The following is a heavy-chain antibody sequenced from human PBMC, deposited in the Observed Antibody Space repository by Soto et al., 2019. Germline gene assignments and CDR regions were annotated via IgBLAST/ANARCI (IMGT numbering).Heavy chain of an antibody. CDR2: IWYDGSNR. V-gene: IGHV3-33*01. CDR3: AREELRDYGDYELNYGMDV. D-gene: IGHD4-17*01. Sequence: ESGGGVVQPGRSLRLSCAATGFTFSSYGMYWVRQAAGKGLEWVAVIWYDGSNRYYADSVKGRFTISRDNSKNTLYLQMNSLRAEDTAVYYCAREELRDYGDYELNYGMDVWGQGTTVTVSS. CDR1: GFTFSSYG. J-gene: IGHJ6*02.